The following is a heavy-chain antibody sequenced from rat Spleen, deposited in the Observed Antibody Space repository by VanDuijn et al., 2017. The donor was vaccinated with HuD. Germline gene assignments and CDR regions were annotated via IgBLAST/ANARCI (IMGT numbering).Heavy chain of an antibody. CDR1: GFSLTSNS. J-gene: IGHJ2*01. Sequence: QVQLKESGPGLVQPAQTLSLTCTVAGFSLTSNSVSWIRQPPGKGLEWIGVIWGHGGTDYNSAIKSRLSISRDTSKSQVFLEMSSLQPEDTGTYYCARHLTTPFDYWGHGVMVTVSS. CDR3: ARHLTTPFDY. D-gene: IGHD3-4*01. CDR2: IWGHGGT. V-gene: IGHV2-47*01.